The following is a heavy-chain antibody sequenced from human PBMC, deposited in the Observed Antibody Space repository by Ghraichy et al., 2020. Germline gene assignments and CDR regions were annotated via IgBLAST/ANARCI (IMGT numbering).Heavy chain of an antibody. CDR3: AKDRHCIGGSCFDAFDI. J-gene: IGHJ3*02. V-gene: IGHV3-23*01. Sequence: GESLNISCAASGFTFSSSAMSWVRQAPGKGLEWVSTISGSVGSTYYGDSVKGRFTISRDNSKSTLYLLMNSLRAEDTAVYYCAKDRHCIGGSCFDAFDIWGQGTMVTVSS. D-gene: IGHD2-15*01. CDR1: GFTFSSSA. CDR2: ISGSVGST.